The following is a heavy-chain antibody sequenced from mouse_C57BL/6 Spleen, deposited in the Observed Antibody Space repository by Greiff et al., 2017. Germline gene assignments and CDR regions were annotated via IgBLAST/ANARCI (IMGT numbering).Heavy chain of an antibody. J-gene: IGHJ3*01. CDR1: GFTFSDYG. Sequence: EVMLVESGGGLVKPGGSLKLSCAASGFTFSDYGMHWVRQAPEKGLEWVAYISSGSSNIYYADTVKGRFTISRDNAKNTLFLQMTSLRSEDTAMYYCARSRDDYGSSFAYWGQGTLVTVSA. V-gene: IGHV5-17*01. CDR3: ARSRDDYGSSFAY. CDR2: ISSGSSNI. D-gene: IGHD1-1*01.